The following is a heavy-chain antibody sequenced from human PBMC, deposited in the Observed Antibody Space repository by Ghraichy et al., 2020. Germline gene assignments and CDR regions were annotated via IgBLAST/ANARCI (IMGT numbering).Heavy chain of an antibody. V-gene: IGHV4-39*01. CDR3: AGSFAVITYFAL. CDR1: GVTISSSNYY. J-gene: IGHJ2*01. CDR2: IHPSGST. D-gene: IGHD4-23*01. Sequence: SETLSLTCTVSGVTISSSNYYWGWMRQAPGKGLGWIGNIHPSGSTYYSTSLGSCITMSTDRSTNQFSLKMSPVTAADTAVYYCAGSFAVITYFALWGRGTLVTVSS.